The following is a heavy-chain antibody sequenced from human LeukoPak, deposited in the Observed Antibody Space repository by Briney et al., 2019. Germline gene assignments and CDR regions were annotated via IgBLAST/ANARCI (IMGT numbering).Heavy chain of an antibody. CDR3: ARDLHSSSWYNNWYFDL. D-gene: IGHD6-13*01. CDR1: GYTFTSYA. Sequence: ASVKVFCKASGYTFTSYAMHWVRQAPGQRLEWMGWINAGNGNTKYSQKFQGRVTITRDTSASTAYMELSSLRSEDTAVYYCARDLHSSSWYNNWYFDLWGRGTLVTVSS. J-gene: IGHJ2*01. V-gene: IGHV1-3*01. CDR2: INAGNGNT.